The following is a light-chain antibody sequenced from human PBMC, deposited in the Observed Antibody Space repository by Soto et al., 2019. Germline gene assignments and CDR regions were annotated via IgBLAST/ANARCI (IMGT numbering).Light chain of an antibody. CDR1: QSVSSSS. J-gene: IGKJ1*01. CDR2: GAS. CDR3: QQYHTSPLT. V-gene: IGKV3-20*01. Sequence: VLTQPPCTLSLSPGETATFSCRVSQSVSSSSIALYQQKRGQAPSRLILGASIRTTGIADRFSGSGSGTDLNFTISRLEPEDYALDYCQQYHTSPLTFGQGTKVDIK.